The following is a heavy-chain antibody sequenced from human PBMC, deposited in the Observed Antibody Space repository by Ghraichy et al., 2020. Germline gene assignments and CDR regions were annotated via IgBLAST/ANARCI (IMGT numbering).Heavy chain of an antibody. Sequence: GGSLRLSCAASGFTFSNYAMSWVRQAPGKGLECVSSISGSGISTNYADSVKGRFTISRDNSKNTLYLQMNSLRSEDTALYYCAKVHSSGWYQVKSGPFDYWGQGILATVSS. J-gene: IGHJ4*02. CDR1: GFTFSNYA. CDR3: AKVHSSGWYQVKSGPFDY. D-gene: IGHD6-19*01. CDR2: ISGSGIST. V-gene: IGHV3-23*01.